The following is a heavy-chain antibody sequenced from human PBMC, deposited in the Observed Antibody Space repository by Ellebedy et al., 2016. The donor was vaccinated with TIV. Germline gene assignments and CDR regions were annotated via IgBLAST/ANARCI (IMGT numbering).Heavy chain of an antibody. J-gene: IGHJ4*02. Sequence: ASVKVSXXASGYTFTGYYMHWVRQAPGQGLEWMGWINAGNGNTKYSQKFQGRVTITRDTSASTAYMELSSLRSEDTAVYYCARVLDLRLPYFDYWGQGTLVTVSS. CDR2: INAGNGNT. CDR3: ARVLDLRLPYFDY. D-gene: IGHD3/OR15-3a*01. V-gene: IGHV1-3*01. CDR1: GYTFTGYY.